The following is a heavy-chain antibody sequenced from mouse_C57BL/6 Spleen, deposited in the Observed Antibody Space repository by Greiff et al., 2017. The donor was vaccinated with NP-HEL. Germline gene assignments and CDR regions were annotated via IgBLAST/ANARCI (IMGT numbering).Heavy chain of an antibody. J-gene: IGHJ3*01. CDR1: GYTFTSYW. D-gene: IGHD2-4*01. V-gene: IGHV1-55*01. Sequence: QVQLQQPGAELVKPGASVKMSCKASGYTFTSYWITWVKQRPGQGLEWIGDIYPGSGSTNYNEKFKSKATLPVDNSSSTAYLQLSSLTSVYSAVYYCARGDYDDQFAYWGQGTLVTVSA. CDR2: IYPGSGST. CDR3: ARGDYDDQFAY.